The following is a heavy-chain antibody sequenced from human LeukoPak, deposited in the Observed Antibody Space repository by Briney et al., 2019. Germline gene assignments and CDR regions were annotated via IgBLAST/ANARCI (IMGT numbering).Heavy chain of an antibody. CDR1: GFTFDDYG. J-gene: IGHJ4*02. CDR2: INWNGGST. V-gene: IGHV3-20*04. D-gene: IGHD3-9*01. CDR3: AKGIRYQYYFDY. Sequence: PGGSLRLSCAASGFTFDDYGMSWVRQAPGKGLEWVSGINWNGGSTGYADSVKGRFTISRDNAKNSLYLQMNSLRAEDTAVYYCAKGIRYQYYFDYWGQGTLVTVSS.